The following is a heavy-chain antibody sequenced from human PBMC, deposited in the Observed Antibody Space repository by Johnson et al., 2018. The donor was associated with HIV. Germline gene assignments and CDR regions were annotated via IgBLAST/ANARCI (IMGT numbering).Heavy chain of an antibody. Sequence: QVQLVESGGGVVQPRRSLRLSCAASGFTFSNYAMYWVRQAPGKGLEWVAVISYDGSNKHFAESVQGRFTVSRDNSKNILYLEMNSLRAADTAVYYCARDVNYYDRSGSYGLHGAFDIWGQGTMVTVSS. CDR1: GFTFSNYA. CDR2: ISYDGSNK. CDR3: ARDVNYYDRSGSYGLHGAFDI. V-gene: IGHV3-30-3*01. J-gene: IGHJ3*02. D-gene: IGHD3-22*01.